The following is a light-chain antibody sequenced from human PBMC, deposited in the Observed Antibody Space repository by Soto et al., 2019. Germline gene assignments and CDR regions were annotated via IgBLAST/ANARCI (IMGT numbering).Light chain of an antibody. CDR1: QGIRND. CDR3: QQSYSTPIT. V-gene: IGKV1-6*01. CDR2: AAS. J-gene: IGKJ5*01. Sequence: AIQMTQSPSSLSASVGDRVTITCRASQGIRNDLGWYQQKPGKAPKLLISAASSLQSGVPSRFTGSGSGTDFTLTITSLQPEDFATYYCQQSYSTPITFGQGTRLEIK.